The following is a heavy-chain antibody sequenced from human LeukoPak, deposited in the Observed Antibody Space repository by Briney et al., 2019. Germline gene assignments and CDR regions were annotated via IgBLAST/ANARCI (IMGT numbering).Heavy chain of an antibody. D-gene: IGHD6-13*01. CDR1: EYTFTNYD. Sequence: ASVKVSCRTSEYTFTNYDINWARQATGQGLEWMGWMNPNSGNTGYAQKFQGRVTMTRNTSISTAYMELSSLRSEDTAVYYCARGSMATSGNTFDYWGQGTPVTVSS. V-gene: IGHV1-8*01. CDR3: ARGSMATSGNTFDY. J-gene: IGHJ4*02. CDR2: MNPNSGNT.